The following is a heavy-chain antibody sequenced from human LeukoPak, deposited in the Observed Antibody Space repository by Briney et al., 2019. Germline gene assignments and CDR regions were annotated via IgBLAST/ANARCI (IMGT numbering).Heavy chain of an antibody. CDR3: AKIVVAALDAFDI. Sequence: GGSLRLSCVASGFPFNSYAMTWVRQAPGKGLEWVSGISSSGDGPYYADSVKGRFTISRDNSKNTLYLQMSSLRAEDTAVYYCAKIVVAALDAFDIWGQGTMVTVSS. D-gene: IGHD2-15*01. V-gene: IGHV3-23*01. CDR1: GFPFNSYA. J-gene: IGHJ3*02. CDR2: ISSSGDGP.